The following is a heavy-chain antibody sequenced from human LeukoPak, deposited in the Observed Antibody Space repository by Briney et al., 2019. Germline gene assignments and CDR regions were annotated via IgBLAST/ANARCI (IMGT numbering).Heavy chain of an antibody. V-gene: IGHV3-21*05. D-gene: IGHD7-27*01. CDR1: GFAFSDYS. CDR2: IRGSGSGM. J-gene: IGHJ4*02. CDR3: ARDDNWGFDY. Sequence: GGSLRLSCAASGFAFSDYSMNWVRQAPGKGLEGVANIRGSGSGMGSGNYYAGSVKGRFTISRDNAKNSLYLQMNSLRAGDTAFYYCARDDNWGFDYWGQGALVTVSS.